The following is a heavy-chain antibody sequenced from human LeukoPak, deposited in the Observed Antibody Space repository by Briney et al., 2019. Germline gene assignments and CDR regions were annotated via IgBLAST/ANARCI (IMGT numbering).Heavy chain of an antibody. D-gene: IGHD3-10*01. J-gene: IGHJ4*02. CDR3: TTDLGTYYHGSQRLIPIDY. V-gene: IGHV3-15*01. CDR2: IKSKTDGETT. Sequence: GGSLRLSCVDSGFAFTNAWMSWVRQAPGKGLEWIGRIKSKTDGETTNYAEPVRGRFTISRDDSKSAVYLQMNSLKIEDTAVYYCTTDLGTYYHGSQRLIPIDYWGQGTLVTVSS. CDR1: GFAFTNAW.